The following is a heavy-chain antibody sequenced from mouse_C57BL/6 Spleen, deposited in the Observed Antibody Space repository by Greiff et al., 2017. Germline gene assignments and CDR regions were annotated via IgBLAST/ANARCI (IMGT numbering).Heavy chain of an antibody. J-gene: IGHJ2*01. V-gene: IGHV1-69*01. Sequence: QVHVTQSGAELVMPGASVKLSCKASGYTFTSYWMHWVKQRPGQGLAWIGEIDPSDSYTNYNQKFKGKSTLTVDKSSSTAYMQLSSLTSEDSAVYYCARNWDVGYFDYWGQGTTLTVSS. CDR3: ARNWDVGYFDY. D-gene: IGHD4-1*01. CDR2: IDPSDSYT. CDR1: GYTFTSYW.